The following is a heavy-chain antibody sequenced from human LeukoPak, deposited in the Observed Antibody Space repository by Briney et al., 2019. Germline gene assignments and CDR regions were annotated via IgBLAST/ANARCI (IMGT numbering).Heavy chain of an antibody. CDR1: GFTFSSYE. CDR2: ISSSGSTI. CDR3: ARGYGDYRDAFDI. J-gene: IGHJ3*02. V-gene: IGHV3-48*03. Sequence: PGGSLRLSCAASGFTFSSYEMNWVRQAPGKGLEWVSYISSSGSTIYYADSVKGRFTISRDNAKNSLYLRMNSLRAEDTAVYYCARGYGDYRDAFDIWGQGTMVTVSS. D-gene: IGHD4-17*01.